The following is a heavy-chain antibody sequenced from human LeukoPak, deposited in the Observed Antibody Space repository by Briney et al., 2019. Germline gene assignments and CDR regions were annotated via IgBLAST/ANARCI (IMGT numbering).Heavy chain of an antibody. V-gene: IGHV3-48*01. CDR2: ISSSSSTI. D-gene: IGHD2-2*01. CDR1: GFTFSSYS. J-gene: IGHJ3*02. CDR3: ARELPRHIVVIPAAPPDAFDI. Sequence: PGGSLRLSCAASGFTFSSYSMNWVRQAPGKGLEWVSYISSSSSTIYYADSVKGRFTISRDNSKNTLYLQMNSLRAEDTAVYSCARELPRHIVVIPAAPPDAFDIWGQGTMVTVSS.